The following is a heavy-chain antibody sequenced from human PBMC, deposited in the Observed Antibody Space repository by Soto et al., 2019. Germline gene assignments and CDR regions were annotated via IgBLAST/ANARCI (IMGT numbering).Heavy chain of an antibody. D-gene: IGHD2-2*01. CDR2: IKQDGSEK. CDR3: ARDRIVVVPAADFFLDY. J-gene: IGHJ4*02. CDR1: GFTFSSYW. Sequence: GGSLRLSCAASGFTFSSYWMSWVRQAPGKGLEWVANIKQDGSEKYYVDSVKGRFTISRDYAKNSLYLQMNSLRAEDTAVYYCARDRIVVVPAADFFLDYWGQGTLVTVSS. V-gene: IGHV3-7*01.